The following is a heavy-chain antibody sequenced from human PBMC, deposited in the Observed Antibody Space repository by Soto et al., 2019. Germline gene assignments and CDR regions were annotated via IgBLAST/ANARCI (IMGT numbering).Heavy chain of an antibody. Sequence: EVQLLGSGGGLVQPGGSLRLSCAASGFTFSIYAMSWVRQAPGKGLEWVSAISATGGRTYYAESVKGRFTISRDNSKKTLYLQMNRLRGEDKAVYYWGKMSTVTMPESGWFYFMDCWGKGTTATVSS. CDR2: ISATGGRT. D-gene: IGHD4-17*01. J-gene: IGHJ6*03. CDR3: GKMSTVTMPESGWFYFMDC. CDR1: GFTFSIYA. V-gene: IGHV3-23*01.